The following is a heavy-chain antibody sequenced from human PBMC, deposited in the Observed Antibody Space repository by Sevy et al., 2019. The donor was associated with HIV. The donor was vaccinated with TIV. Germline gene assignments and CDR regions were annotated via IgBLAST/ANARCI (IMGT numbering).Heavy chain of an antibody. CDR2: ISSDGGKT. J-gene: IGHJ4*02. CDR3: TRDGGGDYFDY. D-gene: IGHD2-15*01. CDR1: GFTFRRYA. V-gene: IGHV3-30*04. Sequence: GGSLRLSCAASGFTFRRYAMHWVRQAPGQGLESGAVISSDGGKTYHADSVKGRFTISRDNSENSLYLQMNSLRAEDTAVYYCTRDGGGDYFDYWGLGTLVTVSS.